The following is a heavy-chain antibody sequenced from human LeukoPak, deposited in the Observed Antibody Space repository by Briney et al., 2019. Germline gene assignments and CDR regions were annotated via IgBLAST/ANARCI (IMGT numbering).Heavy chain of an antibody. CDR3: ATPNTTDGGYVDWAS. V-gene: IGHV5-51*01. CDR2: IYPGDSNT. CDR1: GYTFNTHW. Sequence: VESLKISCKGSGYTFNTHWIGWVRQMPGKGLEWMGIIYPGDSNTRYSPSFQGQVTISADKSISTAYLQWSSLKASDTAMYYCATPNTTDGGYVDWASWGQGTLVTVSS. D-gene: IGHD5-12*01. J-gene: IGHJ5*02.